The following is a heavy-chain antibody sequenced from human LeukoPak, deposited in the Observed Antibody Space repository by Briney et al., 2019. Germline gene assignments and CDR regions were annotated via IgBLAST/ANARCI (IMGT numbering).Heavy chain of an antibody. J-gene: IGHJ6*03. Sequence: GASVKVSCQASGGTFRSYAISWVRQAPGQGLTWMEGIIPIFGTANYAQKFQGRVTISTDESTSTAYMELSSLRSEDTAVYYCAVGRPTDIAARPLYYYYYMDVWGKGTTVTVSS. CDR2: IIPIFGTA. D-gene: IGHD6-6*01. CDR1: GGTFRSYA. CDR3: AVGRPTDIAARPLYYYYYMDV. V-gene: IGHV1-69*05.